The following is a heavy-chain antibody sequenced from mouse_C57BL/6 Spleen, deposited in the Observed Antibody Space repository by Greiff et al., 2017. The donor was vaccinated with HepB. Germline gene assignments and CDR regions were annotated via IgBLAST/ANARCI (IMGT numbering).Heavy chain of an antibody. D-gene: IGHD2-4*01. CDR2: IYPGSGST. V-gene: IGHV1-55*01. CDR1: GYTFTSYW. J-gene: IGHJ2*01. Sequence: VKLQQPGAELVKPGASVKMSCKASGYTFTSYWITWVKQRPGQGLEWIGDIYPGSGSTNYNEKFKSKATLTVDTSSSTAYMQLSSLTSEDSAVYYCARGDYDEGSLDYWGQGTTLTVSS. CDR3: ARGDYDEGSLDY.